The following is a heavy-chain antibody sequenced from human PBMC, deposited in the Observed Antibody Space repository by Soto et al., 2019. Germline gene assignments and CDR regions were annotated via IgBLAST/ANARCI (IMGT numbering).Heavy chain of an antibody. Sequence: EASVKVSCKASGGTFSSYAISWVRQAPGQGLEWMGGIIPIFGTANYAQKYQGRVTITADESTSTAYMELSSLRSEDTAVYYCARDEVVVVPAGDPRYYYYGMDVWGQGTTVTVSS. V-gene: IGHV1-69*13. CDR1: GGTFSSYA. J-gene: IGHJ6*02. CDR3: ARDEVVVVPAGDPRYYYYGMDV. D-gene: IGHD2-2*01. CDR2: IIPIFGTA.